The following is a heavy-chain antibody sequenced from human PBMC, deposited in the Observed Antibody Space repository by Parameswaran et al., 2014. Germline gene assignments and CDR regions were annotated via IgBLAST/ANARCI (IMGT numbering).Heavy chain of an antibody. V-gene: IGHV3-48*02. CDR2: ISSSSSTI. D-gene: IGHD6-19*01. J-gene: IGHJ6*02. CDR3: ARDRGWNYYYYGMDV. Sequence: WIRQPPGKGLEWVSYISSSSSTIYYADSVKGRFTISRDNAKNSLYLQMNSLRDEDTAVYYCARDRGWNYYYYGMDVWGQGTTVTVSS.